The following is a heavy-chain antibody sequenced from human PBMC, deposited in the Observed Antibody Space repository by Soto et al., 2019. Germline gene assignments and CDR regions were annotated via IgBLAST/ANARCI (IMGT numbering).Heavy chain of an antibody. J-gene: IGHJ3*02. CDR3: ARDSDPRELNDAFDI. Sequence: ASVKVSCKASGYTFTGYYMHWVRQAPGQGLEWMGWINPNSGGTNYAQKFQGWVTMTRDTSISTAYMELSRLRSDDTAVYYCARDSDPRELNDAFDIWGQGTMVTVSS. CDR2: INPNSGGT. D-gene: IGHD1-26*01. V-gene: IGHV1-2*04. CDR1: GYTFTGYY.